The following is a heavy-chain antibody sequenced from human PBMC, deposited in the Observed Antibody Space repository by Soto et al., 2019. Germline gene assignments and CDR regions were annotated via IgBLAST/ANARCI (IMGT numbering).Heavy chain of an antibody. Sequence: EVQLVESGGGLVKPGGSLRLSCAVSGFIFSDFSMNWVRQAPGKGLEWVASIGSSGGNSFYADSVKGRFINSRDNAKTALDLQTNSLRAEDTAVYYCAREKRHNSLGGRFGMDVWGQGTTVTVS. D-gene: IGHD1-1*01. CDR3: AREKRHNSLGGRFGMDV. V-gene: IGHV3-21*01. J-gene: IGHJ6*02. CDR2: IGSSGGNS. CDR1: GFIFSDFS.